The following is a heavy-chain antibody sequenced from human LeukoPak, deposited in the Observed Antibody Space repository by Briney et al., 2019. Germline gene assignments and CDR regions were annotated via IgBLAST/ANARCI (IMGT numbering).Heavy chain of an antibody. CDR2: IYYSGST. CDR3: ARDRRELPLSGDAFDI. V-gene: IGHV4-59*01. J-gene: IGHJ3*02. CDR1: GGSISSYY. Sequence: SETLSLTCTVSGGSISSYYWSWIRQPPGKGLEWIGYIYYSGSTNYNPSLKSRATISVDTSKNQFSLKLSSVTAADTAVYYCARDRRELPLSGDAFDIWGQGTMVTVSS. D-gene: IGHD1-26*01.